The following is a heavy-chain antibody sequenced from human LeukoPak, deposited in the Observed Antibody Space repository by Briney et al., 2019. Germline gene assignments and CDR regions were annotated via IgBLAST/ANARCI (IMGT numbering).Heavy chain of an antibody. J-gene: IGHJ4*02. CDR1: GFTFSSYA. CDR3: ADGYCSGGSCHSLDY. V-gene: IGHV3-30*04. Sequence: QAGGSLRLSCAASGFTFSSYAMHWVRQAPGKGREWVAVISYDGSNKYYADSVKGRFTISRDNSKNKLYLQMNSLRAEDRAVYYCADGYCSGGSCHSLDYWGQGTLVTVSS. D-gene: IGHD2-15*01. CDR2: ISYDGSNK.